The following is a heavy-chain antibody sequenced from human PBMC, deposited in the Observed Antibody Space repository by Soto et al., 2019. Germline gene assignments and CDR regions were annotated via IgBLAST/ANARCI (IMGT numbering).Heavy chain of an antibody. CDR2: IYHSGST. CDR1: GGSITSDDSY. V-gene: IGHV4-31*03. Sequence: QVQLQESGPGLVKPFQTLSLTCTVSGGSITSDDSYWTWIRHRPGRGLEWIGYIYHSGSTYYNPSLKSRVIMSVDTSKNQFSLRLSSVTAADTAVYHCARERNYDILTGSLDYWGQGALVTVSS. CDR3: ARERNYDILTGSLDY. J-gene: IGHJ4*02. D-gene: IGHD3-9*01.